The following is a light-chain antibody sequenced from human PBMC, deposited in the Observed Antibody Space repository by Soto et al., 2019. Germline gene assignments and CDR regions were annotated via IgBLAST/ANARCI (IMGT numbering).Light chain of an antibody. Sequence: DIQMTQSPSSLSASVGDRVTITCQASQDISNYLNWYQQKPGKAPKLLIYDASNLETGVPSRFSGSGSGTDFTFTISRLQPEDIATYYCQQNDNLPITFGQGTRLEIK. J-gene: IGKJ5*01. CDR1: QDISNY. CDR3: QQNDNLPIT. V-gene: IGKV1-33*01. CDR2: DAS.